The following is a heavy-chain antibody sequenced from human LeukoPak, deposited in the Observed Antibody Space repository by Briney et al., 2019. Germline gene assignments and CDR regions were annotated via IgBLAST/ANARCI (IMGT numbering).Heavy chain of an antibody. D-gene: IGHD6-6*01. CDR3: ARVVRPYGAEYFQH. V-gene: IGHV3-74*01. J-gene: IGHJ1*01. CDR2: INSDGSST. Sequence: PGGSLRLSCAASEFTFSSYWMHWVRQAPGKGLVWVSRINSDGSSTSYADSVKGRFTISRDNAKNTLYLQMNSLRAEDTAVYYCARVVRPYGAEYFQHWGQGTLVTVSS. CDR1: EFTFSSYW.